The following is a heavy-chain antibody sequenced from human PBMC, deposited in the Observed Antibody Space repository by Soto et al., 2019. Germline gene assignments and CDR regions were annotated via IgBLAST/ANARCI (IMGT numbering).Heavy chain of an antibody. CDR3: AKDSSMVRGARGGFDY. CDR2: VGGSGGST. D-gene: IGHD3-10*01. V-gene: IGHV3-23*01. CDR1: GFTFSTYA. J-gene: IGHJ4*02. Sequence: EVQLLESGGGLVQPGGSLRLSCAASGFTFSTYAMSWVRQAPGKGLEWVSAVGGSGGSTYYADSVKGRFTISRDNSKKTLYLQMNSLGAEVTAVYYCAKDSSMVRGARGGFDYWGQGTLVTVSS.